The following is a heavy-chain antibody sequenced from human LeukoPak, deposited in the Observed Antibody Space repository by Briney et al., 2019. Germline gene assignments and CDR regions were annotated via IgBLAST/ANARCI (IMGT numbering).Heavy chain of an antibody. Sequence: SETLSLTCTVSGGSISSSSYYWGWIRHPPGKGLEWIGSIYYSGSTYYNPSLKSRVTISVDTSKNQFSLKLSSVTAADTAVYYCARHVIGVVPAAIDYYYYMDVWGKGTTVTVSS. CDR3: ARHVIGVVPAAIDYYYYMDV. V-gene: IGHV4-39*01. CDR1: GGSISSSSYY. D-gene: IGHD2-2*02. J-gene: IGHJ6*03. CDR2: IYYSGST.